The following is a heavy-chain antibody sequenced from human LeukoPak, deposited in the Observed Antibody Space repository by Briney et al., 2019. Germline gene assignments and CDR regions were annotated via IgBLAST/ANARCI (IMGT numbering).Heavy chain of an antibody. J-gene: IGHJ4*02. D-gene: IGHD1-7*01. CDR2: IYHSGST. CDR1: GGSISSSSYY. V-gene: IGHV4-39*07. Sequence: SETPSLTCTVSGGSISSSSYYWGWIRQPPGKGLEWIGSIYHSGSTYYNPSLKSRVTISVDTSKNQFSLKLSSVTAADTAVYYCARLFTGTTSDYWGQGTLVTVSS. CDR3: ARLFTGTTSDY.